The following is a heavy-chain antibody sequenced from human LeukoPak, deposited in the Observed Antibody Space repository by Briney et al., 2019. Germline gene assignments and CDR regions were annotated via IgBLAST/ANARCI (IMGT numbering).Heavy chain of an antibody. V-gene: IGHV1-24*01. CDR1: GYTLTEFS. CDR2: FAPDDGET. Sequence: AAVKVSCKVSGYTLTEFSMHWMRQAPAKGLEWTGVFAPDDGETISAQKFQGKVTMTEYTSTATAYMELRSLRSESTAMDYCATSLGYFDYWGQGTLVTVSS. CDR3: ATSLGYFDY. J-gene: IGHJ4*02. D-gene: IGHD1-26*01.